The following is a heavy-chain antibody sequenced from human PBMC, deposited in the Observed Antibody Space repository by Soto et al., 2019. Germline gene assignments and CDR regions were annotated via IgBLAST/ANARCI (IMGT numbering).Heavy chain of an antibody. D-gene: IGHD3-3*01. CDR1: GFTFSSYA. Sequence: GGSLRLSCAASGFTFSSYAMSWVRQAPGKGLEWVSAISGSGGSTYYADSVKGRFTISRDNSKNTLYLQMNSLRAEDTDVYYCAKKGRITIFGVVTYYFDYWGQGTLVTVSS. V-gene: IGHV3-23*01. CDR2: ISGSGGST. J-gene: IGHJ4*02. CDR3: AKKGRITIFGVVTYYFDY.